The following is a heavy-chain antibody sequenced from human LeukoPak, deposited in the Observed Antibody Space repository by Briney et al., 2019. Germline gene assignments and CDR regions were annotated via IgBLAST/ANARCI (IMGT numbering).Heavy chain of an antibody. CDR3: ARARTATYNVFADF. Sequence: GGSLRLSCVASGFTFSNYWMSWLRQTPGKGLEWVANINEDETERYYVASVEGRFTVSRDNGKNPLYLQMNGLRAEDSAVFYCARARTATYNVFADFWGQGTLVTVSS. D-gene: IGHD3-3*01. CDR2: INEDETER. J-gene: IGHJ4*02. CDR1: GFTFSNYW. V-gene: IGHV3-7*01.